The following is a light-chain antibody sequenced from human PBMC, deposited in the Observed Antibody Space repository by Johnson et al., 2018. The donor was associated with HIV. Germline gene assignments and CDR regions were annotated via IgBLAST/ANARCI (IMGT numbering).Light chain of an antibody. Sequence: QSVLTQTPSVSAAPGQKVTISCSGSSSDIGKNYVSWYQQLPGTAPKLLVYENNKRPSGIPDRFSGSKSGTSATLDITGLQAGDEADYYCGAWDSSLSAYVFGTGTQVTV. J-gene: IGLJ1*01. CDR2: ENN. CDR1: SSDIGKNY. V-gene: IGLV1-51*02. CDR3: GAWDSSLSAYV.